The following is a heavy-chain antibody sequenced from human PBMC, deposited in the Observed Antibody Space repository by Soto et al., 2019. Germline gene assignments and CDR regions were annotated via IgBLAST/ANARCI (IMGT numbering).Heavy chain of an antibody. Sequence: ETLSLTCTVSGGSVSSGSYYWSWLRQPPGKGLEWIGYIYYSGSTNYNPSLKSRVTISVDTSKNQFSLKLSSVTAADTAVYYCASAAYYYDSSGFDYRGQGTLVTVSS. CDR1: GGSVSSGSYY. V-gene: IGHV4-61*01. CDR3: ASAAYYYDSSGFDY. D-gene: IGHD3-22*01. J-gene: IGHJ4*02. CDR2: IYYSGST.